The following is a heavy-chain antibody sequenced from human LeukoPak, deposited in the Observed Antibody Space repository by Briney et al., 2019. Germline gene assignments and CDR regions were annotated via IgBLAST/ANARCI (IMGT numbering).Heavy chain of an antibody. J-gene: IGHJ4*02. V-gene: IGHV3-7*04. CDR3: VRGGWSIDY. CDR2: IKQDGSEK. D-gene: IGHD6-19*01. CDR1: GFTFSTYW. Sequence: PGGSLRLSCAASGFTFSTYWMSWVRQAPGKGPEWVANIKQDGSEKNYVDSVKGRYTISRDNAKNSLFLQMNSLRVEDTAFYYCVRGGWSIDYWGQGTLVTVSS.